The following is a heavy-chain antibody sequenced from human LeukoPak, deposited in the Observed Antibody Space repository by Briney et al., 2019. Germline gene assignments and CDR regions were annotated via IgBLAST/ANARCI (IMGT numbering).Heavy chain of an antibody. J-gene: IGHJ2*01. CDR3: ARAPSGWSDYWYFDL. D-gene: IGHD6-19*01. V-gene: IGHV3-53*01. CDR1: GFTFDDYG. CDR2: IYSGGVT. Sequence: GGSLRLSCAASGFTFDDYGMSWVRQAPGKGLEWVSLIYSGGVTYYADSVKGRFIISRDNSKNTLFLQMNSLRAEDTAVYYCARAPSGWSDYWYFDLWGRGTLVTVSS.